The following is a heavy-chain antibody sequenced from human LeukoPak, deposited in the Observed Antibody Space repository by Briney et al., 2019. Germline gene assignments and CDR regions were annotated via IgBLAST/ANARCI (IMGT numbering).Heavy chain of an antibody. CDR3: ARQWRFLEGGFDY. J-gene: IGHJ4*02. Sequence: KPSETLSLTCTVSGGSISSSSYYWGWIRQPPGKGLEWIGSIYYSGSTYYNPSLKSRVTISVDTSKNQFSLKLSSVTAADTAVYYCARQWRFLEGGFDYWGQGTLVTVSS. V-gene: IGHV4-39*01. CDR2: IYYSGST. D-gene: IGHD3-3*01. CDR1: GGSISSSSYY.